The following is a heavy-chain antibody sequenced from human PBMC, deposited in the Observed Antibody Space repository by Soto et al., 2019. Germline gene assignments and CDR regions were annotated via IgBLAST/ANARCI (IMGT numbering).Heavy chain of an antibody. CDR3: ARSLDPGSYYPNYYYYGMDV. J-gene: IGHJ6*02. D-gene: IGHD3-10*01. CDR2: IIPIFGTA. V-gene: IGHV1-69*13. Sequence: SVKVSCKASGGTFSSYAISWVRQAPGQGLEWMGGIIPIFGTANYAQKFQGRVTITADESTSTAYMELSSLRSEDTAVYYCARSLDPGSYYPNYYYYGMDVWGQGTTVTVSS. CDR1: GGTFSSYA.